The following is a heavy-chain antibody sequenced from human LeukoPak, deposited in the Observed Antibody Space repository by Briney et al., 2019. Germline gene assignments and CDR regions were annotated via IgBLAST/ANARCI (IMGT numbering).Heavy chain of an antibody. Sequence: GGSLRLSCAASGFTFDDYAMHWVRQAPGKGLEWVSGISWNSGSIGYADSVKGRFTISRDNAKNSLYLQMNSLRPEDTALYYCAKDAGGYYYYYMGVWGKGTTVTISS. D-gene: IGHD1-26*01. CDR3: AKDAGGYYYYYMGV. J-gene: IGHJ6*03. CDR1: GFTFDDYA. V-gene: IGHV3-9*01. CDR2: ISWNSGSI.